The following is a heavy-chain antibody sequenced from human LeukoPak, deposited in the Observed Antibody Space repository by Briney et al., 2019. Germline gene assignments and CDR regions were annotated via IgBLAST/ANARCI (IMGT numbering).Heavy chain of an antibody. Sequence: SVKVSCKASGGTFSSYAISWVRQAPGQGLEWMGGIIPIFGTANYAQKFQGRVTITADKSTSTAYMELSSLRSEDTAVYYCARARYCSGGSCYPTTYTFDYWGQGTLVTVSS. CDR2: IIPIFGTA. CDR1: GGTFSSYA. V-gene: IGHV1-69*06. CDR3: ARARYCSGGSCYPTTYTFDY. J-gene: IGHJ4*02. D-gene: IGHD2-15*01.